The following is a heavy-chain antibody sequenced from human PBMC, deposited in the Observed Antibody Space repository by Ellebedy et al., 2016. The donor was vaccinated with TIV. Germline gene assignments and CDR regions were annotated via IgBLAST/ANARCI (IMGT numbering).Heavy chain of an antibody. CDR2: IKQDGSEK. Sequence: GESLKISXAASGFTFSSYAMSWVRQAPGKGLEWVANIKQDGSEKYYVDSVKGRFTISRDNAKNSLYLQMNSLRAEDTAVYYCARGEVDWGQGTLVTVSS. J-gene: IGHJ4*02. CDR3: ARGEVD. D-gene: IGHD1-26*01. CDR1: GFTFSSYA. V-gene: IGHV3-7*04.